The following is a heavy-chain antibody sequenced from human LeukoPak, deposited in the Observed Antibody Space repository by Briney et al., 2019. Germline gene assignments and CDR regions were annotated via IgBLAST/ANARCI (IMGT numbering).Heavy chain of an antibody. CDR1: GFTFSSYA. D-gene: IGHD3-3*02. CDR2: ISSNGGST. J-gene: IGHJ3*02. V-gene: IGHV3-64*01. Sequence: GGSLRLSCVASGFTFSSYAMHWVRQAPGKGLEYVSAISSNGGSTHYANSVKGRFTISRDNSKNTLYLQMNSLRAEDTAVYYCARALSFDIWGQGTMITVSS. CDR3: ARALSFDI.